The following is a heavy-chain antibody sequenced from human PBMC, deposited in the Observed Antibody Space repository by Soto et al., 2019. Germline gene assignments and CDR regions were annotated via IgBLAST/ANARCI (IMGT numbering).Heavy chain of an antibody. V-gene: IGHV1-69*12. D-gene: IGHD2-8*01. CDR1: GGTFSSYA. CDR2: IIPIFGTA. Sequence: QVQLVQSGAEVKKPGSSVKVSCKASGGTFSSYAISWVRQAPGQGLEWMGGIIPIFGTANYAQKFQGRVTITAXXSXSXXYMELSSLRSEDTAVYYCARDGPYCTNGVCYNGDYWGQGTLVTVSS. J-gene: IGHJ4*02. CDR3: ARDGPYCTNGVCYNGDY.